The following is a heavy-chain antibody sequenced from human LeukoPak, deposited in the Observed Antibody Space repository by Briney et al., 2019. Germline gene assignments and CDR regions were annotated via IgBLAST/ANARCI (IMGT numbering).Heavy chain of an antibody. Sequence: SETLSLTCTVSGGSISSYYWSWIRQPPGKGLEWIGYIYYSGSTNYNPSLKSRVTISVDTSKNQFSLKLSSVTAADTAVYYCARDEGYCSSTSCYLSAFDIWGQGTMVTVSS. CDR2: IYYSGST. CDR1: GGSISSYY. J-gene: IGHJ3*02. V-gene: IGHV4-59*01. D-gene: IGHD2-2*01. CDR3: ARDEGYCSSTSCYLSAFDI.